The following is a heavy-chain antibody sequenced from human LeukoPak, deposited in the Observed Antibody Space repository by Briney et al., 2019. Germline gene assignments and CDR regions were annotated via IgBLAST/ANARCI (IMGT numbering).Heavy chain of an antibody. V-gene: IGHV4-59*01. CDR3: ARALRYFDWLPTHWFDP. D-gene: IGHD3-9*01. CDR1: GGSISSYY. Sequence: SETLSLTCTGSGGSISSYYWSWIRQPPGQGLEWIGYIYYSGSTNYNPSLKSRVTISVDTSKNQFSLKLSSVTAADTAVCYCARALRYFDWLPTHWFDPWGQGTLVTVSS. J-gene: IGHJ5*02. CDR2: IYYSGST.